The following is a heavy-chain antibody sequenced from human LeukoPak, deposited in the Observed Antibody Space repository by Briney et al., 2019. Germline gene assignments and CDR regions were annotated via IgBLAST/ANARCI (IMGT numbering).Heavy chain of an antibody. D-gene: IGHD3-22*01. CDR2: IYYSGST. J-gene: IGHJ4*02. V-gene: IGHV4-39*01. CDR3: ARLPYYYDSSGYYVFDY. Sequence: PSETLSLTCTVSGGSISSSSYYWGWIRQPPGKGLEWTGSIYYSGSTYCNPSLKSRVTISVDTSKNQFSLKLSSVTAADTAVYYCARLPYYYDSSGYYVFDYWGQGTLVTVSS. CDR1: GGSISSSSYY.